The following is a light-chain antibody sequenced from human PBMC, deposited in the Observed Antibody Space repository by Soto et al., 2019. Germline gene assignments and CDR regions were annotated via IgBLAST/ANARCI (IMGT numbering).Light chain of an antibody. J-gene: IGKJ1*01. CDR1: QAISDW. V-gene: IGKV1-5*01. CDR2: DVS. Sequence: DIQMTQSPSTLSASVGDRVSITCRASQAISDWLAWYQQKPGQVPELLIFDVSTLESGVPSRFSGSRSGTEFTLTISSLQPDDFATYFCQQYHTYSTFGQGTKV. CDR3: QQYHTYST.